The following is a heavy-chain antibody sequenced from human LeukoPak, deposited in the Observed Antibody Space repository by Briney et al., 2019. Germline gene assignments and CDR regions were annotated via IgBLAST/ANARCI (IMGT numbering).Heavy chain of an antibody. CDR1: GFTFSRYG. Sequence: GGSLRLSCAASGFTFSRYGMHWVRQAPGKGLEWVAVISYDGSNKYYADSVKGRFTISRDNSKNTLYLQMNSLRAEDTAVYYCAKSGGVTTTLGYWGQGTLVTVSS. J-gene: IGHJ4*02. CDR2: ISYDGSNK. V-gene: IGHV3-30*18. D-gene: IGHD4-17*01. CDR3: AKSGGVTTTLGY.